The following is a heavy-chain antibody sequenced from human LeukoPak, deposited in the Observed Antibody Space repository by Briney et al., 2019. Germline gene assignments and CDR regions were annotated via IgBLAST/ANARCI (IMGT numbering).Heavy chain of an antibody. J-gene: IGHJ4*02. V-gene: IGHV1-46*01. Sequence: ASVKVSCKASGYTFTGYYMHWVRQAPGQGLDWMGIINPSGGSTSYAQKFQGRVTMTRDMSTSTVYMELSSLRSEDTAVYYCARGRRRLIVQTSLDYWGQGTLVTVSS. CDR2: INPSGGST. D-gene: IGHD3-22*01. CDR3: ARGRRRLIVQTSLDY. CDR1: GYTFTGYY.